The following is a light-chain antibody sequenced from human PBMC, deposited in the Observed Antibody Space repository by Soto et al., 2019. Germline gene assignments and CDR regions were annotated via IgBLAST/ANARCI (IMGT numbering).Light chain of an antibody. J-gene: IGKJ5*01. CDR2: DVS. Sequence: AIQLTQSPSSLSASVGDRVTITCRASQDVRGALAWYQQKPGQAPKILIYDVSRLESGVPSRFSGSSSGTDFTLTITSLQPIDFATYYWQQFNSYPITFGQGTRLEIK. CDR1: QDVRGA. V-gene: IGKV1-13*02. CDR3: QQFNSYPIT.